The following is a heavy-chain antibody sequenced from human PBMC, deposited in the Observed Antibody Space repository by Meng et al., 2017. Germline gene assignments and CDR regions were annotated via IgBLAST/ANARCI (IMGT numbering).Heavy chain of an antibody. CDR3: ARVVAATTLFLDY. CDR2: IYHSGST. J-gene: IGHJ4*02. V-gene: IGHV4-4*02. Sequence: QVPAQGAGPGLVKPSGTLSLTCAVSGGSISSSNWWSWVRQPPGKGLEWIGEIYHSGSTNYNPSLKSRVTISVDKSKNQFSLKLSSVTAADTAVYYCARVVAATTLFLDYWGQGTLVTVSS. D-gene: IGHD2-15*01. CDR1: GGSISSSNW.